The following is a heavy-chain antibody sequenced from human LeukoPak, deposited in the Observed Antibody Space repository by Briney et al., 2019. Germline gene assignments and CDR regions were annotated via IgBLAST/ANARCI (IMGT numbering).Heavy chain of an antibody. CDR3: VKDVSAMGLELFYS. CDR1: GFTFDEFA. Sequence: GGSLRLSCAASGFTFDEFAMHWVRQGPGKGLEWVSGISWNSGYSAYAESVKGRFIISRDNAKNFLYLQMNSLTVDDMAVYYCVKDVSAMGLELFYSWGQGTLVAVSS. CDR2: ISWNSGYS. J-gene: IGHJ4*02. D-gene: IGHD1-7*01. V-gene: IGHV3-9*03.